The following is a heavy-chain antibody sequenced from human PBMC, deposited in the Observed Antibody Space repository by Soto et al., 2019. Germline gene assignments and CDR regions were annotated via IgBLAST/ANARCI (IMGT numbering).Heavy chain of an antibody. Sequence: QVHLVQSGAEVKKPGASVKVSCKVSGYTLTELSMHWVRQAPGKGIEWLGGFNPEVDDTIYAQKFQGRVTMTKDTSSDTAYMELSSLRSEDTAVYYCTTTPYSSANQFDYWGQGTLVTVSS. CDR2: FNPEVDDT. J-gene: IGHJ4*02. CDR1: GYTLTELS. V-gene: IGHV1-24*01. CDR3: TTTPYSSANQFDY. D-gene: IGHD2-2*01.